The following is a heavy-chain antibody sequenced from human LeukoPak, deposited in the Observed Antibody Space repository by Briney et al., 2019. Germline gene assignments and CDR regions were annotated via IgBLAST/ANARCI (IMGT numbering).Heavy chain of an antibody. Sequence: PGRSLRLSCAASGFTFSSYGMHWVRQAPGKGLEWVAVIWYDGSNKYYADSVKGRFTISRDNSKSTLYLQMNSLRAEDTAVYYCARDNYDRAFDYWGQGTLVTVSS. CDR3: ARDNYDRAFDY. V-gene: IGHV3-33*01. J-gene: IGHJ4*02. D-gene: IGHD4-11*01. CDR2: IWYDGSNK. CDR1: GFTFSSYG.